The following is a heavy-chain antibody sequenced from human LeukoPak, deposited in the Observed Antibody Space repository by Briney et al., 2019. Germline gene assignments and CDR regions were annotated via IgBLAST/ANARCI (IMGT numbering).Heavy chain of an antibody. J-gene: IGHJ4*02. CDR1: GGSVSSGSYY. Sequence: PSETLSLTCTVSGGSVSSGSYYWSWIRQPPGKGLEWIGYIYYSGSTYYNPSLKSRVTISVDTSKNQFSLKLSSVTAADTAVYYCARDLDSSGFDYWGQGTLVTVSS. CDR3: ARDLDSSGFDY. V-gene: IGHV4-61*01. D-gene: IGHD3-22*01. CDR2: IYYSGST.